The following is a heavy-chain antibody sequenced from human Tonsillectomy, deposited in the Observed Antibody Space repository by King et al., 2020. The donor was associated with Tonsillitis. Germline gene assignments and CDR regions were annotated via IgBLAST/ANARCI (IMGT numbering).Heavy chain of an antibody. CDR2: ISRSGSAI. CDR1: GFTFSSYE. D-gene: IGHD5-18*01. J-gene: IGHJ6*03. CDR3: ARDGYSNGGGYYHYYYMDV. V-gene: IGHV3-48*03. Sequence: VQLVESGGGLVQPEGSLRLSCAASGFTFSSYEMNWVRQAPGKGLEWVSYISRSGSAIYYADSVKGRFTISRDNAKNSLYLQMNSLGAEDTAVYYCARDGYSNGGGYYHYYYMDVWGKGTTVTVSS.